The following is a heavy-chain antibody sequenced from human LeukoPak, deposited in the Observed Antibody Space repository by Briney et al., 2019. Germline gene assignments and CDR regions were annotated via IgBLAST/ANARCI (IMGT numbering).Heavy chain of an antibody. CDR3: ARASFWESPINWFAP. CDR2: INPNSGGT. V-gene: IGHV1-2*02. D-gene: IGHD3-16*01. CDR1: GYTFTGYY. J-gene: IGHJ5*02. Sequence: ASVKVSCKASGYTFTGYYMHWVRQAPGQGLEWMGWINPNSGGTNYAQKFQGRATMTRDRSISTAYMELSRLTSDDTAVYYCARASFWESPINWFAPWGQGTLVTVSS.